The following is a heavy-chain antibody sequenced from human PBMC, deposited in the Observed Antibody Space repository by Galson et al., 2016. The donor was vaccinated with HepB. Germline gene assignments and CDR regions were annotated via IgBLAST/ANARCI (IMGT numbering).Heavy chain of an antibody. CDR2: TYYRSKWYT. D-gene: IGHD6-19*01. V-gene: IGHV6-1*01. CDR3: AMHRYNSGWRYYRYFYGMEV. CDR1: GDSVSSNGAT. J-gene: IGHJ6*02. Sequence: CAISGDSVSSNGATWDWMRQSPSRGLEWLGRTYYRSKWYTDYADSVKSRITINPDTSKNQVSLILNSVTPEDTAVYYCAMHRYNSGWRYYRYFYGMEVWGQGTTVTVSS.